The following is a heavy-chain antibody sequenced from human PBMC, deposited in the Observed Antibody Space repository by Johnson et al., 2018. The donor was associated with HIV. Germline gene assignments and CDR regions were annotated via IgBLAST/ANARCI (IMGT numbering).Heavy chain of an antibody. Sequence: VRLVESGGGLVQPGRSLRLSCAASGFTFDDYAMHWVRQATGKGLEWVSTIGTAGDTYYPGSVKGRFTVSREDAKNTLYVQMNSLRVEDTAVYYCAKMSRGRQDAFDIWGQGTMVTVSS. V-gene: IGHV3-13*01. CDR1: GFTFDDYA. CDR3: AKMSRGRQDAFDI. CDR2: IGTAGDT. J-gene: IGHJ3*02. D-gene: IGHD3-16*01.